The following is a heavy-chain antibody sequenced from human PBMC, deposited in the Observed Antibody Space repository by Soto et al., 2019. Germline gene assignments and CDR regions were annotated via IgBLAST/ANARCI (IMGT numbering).Heavy chain of an antibody. V-gene: IGHV4-31*03. CDR1: GGSINSGGYY. J-gene: IGHJ4*02. D-gene: IGHD2-2*01. CDR2: IYYSGTT. Sequence: SETLSLTCTVSGGSINSGGYYWSWIRQHPGKGLEWVGYIYYSGTTYYNPSLQSRLTISRDTPKNQFSLKLTSVTAADTALYYFARKVPTAGLFDYCGQRTLVTVSS. CDR3: ARKVPTAGLFDY.